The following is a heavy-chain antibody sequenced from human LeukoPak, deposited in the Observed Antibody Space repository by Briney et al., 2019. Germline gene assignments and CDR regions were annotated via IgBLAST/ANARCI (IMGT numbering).Heavy chain of an antibody. J-gene: IGHJ4*02. CDR1: GYSISSGYY. D-gene: IGHD3-22*01. CDR3: ARDPGYYDSSGYLQDY. CDR2: IYHSGST. Sequence: SETLSLTCAVSGYSISSGYYWGWIRQPPGKGLEWIGSIYHSGSTYYNPSLKSRVTISVDTSKNQFSLKLSSVTAADTAVYYCARDPGYYDSSGYLQDYWGQRTLVTVSS. V-gene: IGHV4-38-2*02.